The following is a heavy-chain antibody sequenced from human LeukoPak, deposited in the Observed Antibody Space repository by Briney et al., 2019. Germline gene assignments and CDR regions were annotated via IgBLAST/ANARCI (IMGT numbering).Heavy chain of an antibody. CDR3: ARTEGSGIYFDY. D-gene: IGHD3-10*01. J-gene: IGHJ4*02. CDR1: GGSITSGDYY. CDR2: IYYSGST. V-gene: IGHV4-30-4*01. Sequence: SQTLSLTCTVSGGSITSGDYYWSWIRQSPGKGLEWIGYIYYSGSTYYNPSLETRITMSVDTSKNQLSLKLGPVTAADTAVYYCARTEGSGIYFDYWGQGTLVTVSS.